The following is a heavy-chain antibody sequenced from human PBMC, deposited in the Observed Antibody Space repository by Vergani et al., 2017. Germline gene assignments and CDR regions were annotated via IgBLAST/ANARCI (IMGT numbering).Heavy chain of an antibody. CDR3: ARRGYSTVGTGQQNDAFDI. CDR2: IIPIFGTA. V-gene: IGHV1-69*15. J-gene: IGHJ3*02. D-gene: IGHD3-3*01. CDR1: GGTFSSYA. Sequence: QVQLVQSGAEVKKPGSSVKVSCKASGGTFSSYAISWVRQAPGQGLEWMGRIIPIFGTANYAQKFQGRVTITADESTSTAYMELSSLRSEDTAGYYCARRGYSTVGTGQQNDAFDIWGQGTMVTVSS.